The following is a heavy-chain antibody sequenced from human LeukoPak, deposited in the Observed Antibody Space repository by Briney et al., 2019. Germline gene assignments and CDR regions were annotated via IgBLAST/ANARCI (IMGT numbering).Heavy chain of an antibody. Sequence: SVKVSCKASGGTFSSCAISWVRQAPGQGLEWMGGIIPIFGTANYAQKFQGRVTITTDESTSTAYMELSSLRSEDTAVYYCARTIAARPGWFDPWGQGTLVTVSS. D-gene: IGHD6-6*01. J-gene: IGHJ5*02. CDR2: IIPIFGTA. CDR1: GGTFSSCA. V-gene: IGHV1-69*05. CDR3: ARTIAARPGWFDP.